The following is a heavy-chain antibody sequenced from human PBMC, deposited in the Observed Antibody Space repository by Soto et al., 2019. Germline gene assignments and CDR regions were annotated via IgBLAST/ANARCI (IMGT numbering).Heavy chain of an antibody. D-gene: IGHD6-19*01. CDR1: GGTFSSYT. J-gene: IGHJ3*02. CDR2: IIPILGIA. CDR3: ASFIALAGSDAFDI. V-gene: IGHV1-69*02. Sequence: GASVKVSCKASGGTFSSYTISWVRQAPGQGLEWMGRIIPILGIANYAQKFQGRVTITADKSTSTAYMELSSLRSEDTAVYYCASFIALAGSDAFDIWGQGTMVSVS.